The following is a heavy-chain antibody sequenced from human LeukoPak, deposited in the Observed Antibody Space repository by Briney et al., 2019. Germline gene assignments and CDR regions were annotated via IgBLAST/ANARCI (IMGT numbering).Heavy chain of an antibody. D-gene: IGHD1-1*01. V-gene: IGHV3-21*01. CDR1: GFTLSSYG. J-gene: IGHJ4*02. CDR2: ISSTGGYI. CDR3: ARELPAPGSFHY. Sequence: PGRSLRLSCAAFGFTLSSYGMHWVRQAPGKGLEWVSSISSTGGYIYYADSVKGRFTISRDNAKNSLYLQMSSLRAEDTAVYYCARELPAPGSFHYWGQGTLVTVSS.